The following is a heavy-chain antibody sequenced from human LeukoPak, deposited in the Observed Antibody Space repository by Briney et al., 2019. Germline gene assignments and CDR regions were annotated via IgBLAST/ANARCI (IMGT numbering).Heavy chain of an antibody. V-gene: IGHV1-69*13. J-gene: IGHJ3*02. CDR2: IIPIFGTA. CDR1: GGTLSSYA. CDR3: ARGRGISLWDAFDI. D-gene: IGHD2-21*01. Sequence: GASVKVSCKASGGTLSSYAISWVRQAPGQGLEWMGGIIPIFGTANYAQKFQGRVTITADESTSTAYMELSSLRSEDTAVYYCARGRGISLWDAFDIWGQGTMVTVSS.